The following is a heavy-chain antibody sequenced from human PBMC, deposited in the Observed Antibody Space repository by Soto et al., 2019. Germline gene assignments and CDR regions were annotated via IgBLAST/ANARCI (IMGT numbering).Heavy chain of an antibody. CDR2: ISAYNGNT. CDR3: ARQIPSRVYYDFWSGYLKDAFDI. V-gene: IGHV1-18*01. Sequence: ASLKVSCKASGYTFTSYGISWVRQAPGQGLEWMGWISAYNGNTNYAQKLQGRVTMTTDTSTSTAYMELRSLRSDDTAVYYCARQIPSRVYYDFWSGYLKDAFDIWGQGTMVTVSS. D-gene: IGHD3-3*01. J-gene: IGHJ3*02. CDR1: GYTFTSYG.